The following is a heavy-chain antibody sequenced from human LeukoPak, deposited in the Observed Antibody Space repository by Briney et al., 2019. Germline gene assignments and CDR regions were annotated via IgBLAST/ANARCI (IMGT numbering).Heavy chain of an antibody. V-gene: IGHV3-30*04. CDR1: GFTFSSYA. J-gene: IGHJ5*02. CDR2: ISDDGSNK. CDR3: ASRGVRGAITPFDP. D-gene: IGHD3-10*01. Sequence: GGSLRLSCAASGFTFSSYAMHWVRQAPGKGLEWVAVISDDGSNKYYADSVKGRFTISRDNSKNTLYLQMNSLRAEDTAVYYCASRGVRGAITPFDPWGQGTLVTVSS.